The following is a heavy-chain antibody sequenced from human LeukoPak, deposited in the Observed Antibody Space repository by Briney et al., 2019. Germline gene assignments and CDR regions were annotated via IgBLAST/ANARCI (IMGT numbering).Heavy chain of an antibody. Sequence: SETLSLTCAVYGGSFSDYYWSWIRQPPGKGLQWIGEINHSGSTNYNPSLKSRVTISVDTSKNQFSLKLNSVTAADTAVYYCARHYGPWGQGTLVTVSS. CDR2: INHSGST. CDR3: ARHYGP. CDR1: GGSFSDYY. J-gene: IGHJ5*02. V-gene: IGHV4-34*01. D-gene: IGHD3-16*01.